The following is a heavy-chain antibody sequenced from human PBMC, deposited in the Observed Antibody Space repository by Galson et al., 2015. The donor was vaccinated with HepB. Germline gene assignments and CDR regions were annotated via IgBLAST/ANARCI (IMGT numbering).Heavy chain of an antibody. D-gene: IGHD3-10*01. CDR2: ISPTSGRA. CDR1: GFSLSNTF. CDR3: VKKETWFGEN. Sequence: SVKVSCKASGFSLSNTFIHWVRQAPGQGLEWMGLISPTSGRASYAQRFKATVAMTSDTSTSTLFLEMSSLRPEDTAVYYCVKKETWFGENWGQGTLLTVSS. J-gene: IGHJ4*02. V-gene: IGHV1-46*01.